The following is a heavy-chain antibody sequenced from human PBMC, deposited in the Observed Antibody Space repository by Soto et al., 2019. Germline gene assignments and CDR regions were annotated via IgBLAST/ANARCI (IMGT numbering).Heavy chain of an antibody. CDR3: ARDRRDGYKRYFEF. D-gene: IGHD5-12*01. J-gene: IGHJ4*02. CDR1: WGPPSPFL. V-gene: IGHV4-59*01. Sequence: SGTPSPPFTLSWGPPSPFLWGLGPPTPGKGLDWIGSISFSGATYSNPSLKGRAALSVDTSENHLSLTLNSVTSADTAVYFCARDRRDGYKRYFEFWGQGNQVTVSS. CDR2: ISFSGAT.